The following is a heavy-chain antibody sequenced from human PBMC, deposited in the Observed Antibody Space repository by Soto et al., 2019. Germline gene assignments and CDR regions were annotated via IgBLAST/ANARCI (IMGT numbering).Heavy chain of an antibody. Sequence: QVQLVQSGAEVKKPGSSVTVSCKASGGTFSNYGVNWVRQAPGQGLEWMGGIIPIFGTAKYAQKFQGRVTITADDSTRTAYMELSSLRSEDTAVYYCARDGTLYDSSAYYYLYWGQGTLVTVSS. D-gene: IGHD3-22*01. CDR3: ARDGTLYDSSAYYYLY. V-gene: IGHV1-69*01. CDR2: IIPIFGTA. CDR1: GGTFSNYG. J-gene: IGHJ4*02.